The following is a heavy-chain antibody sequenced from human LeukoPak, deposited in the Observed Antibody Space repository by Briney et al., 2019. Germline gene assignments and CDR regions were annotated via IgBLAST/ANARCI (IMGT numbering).Heavy chain of an antibody. V-gene: IGHV3-7*01. CDR2: IKQDGSEK. CDR1: GFTFSSYW. Sequence: GGSLRLSCAASGFTFSSYWMSWVRQAPGKGLEWVANIKQDGSEKYYVDSVKGRFTISRDNAKNSLYLQMNSLRAEDTAVYYCARAGWYYYDSSSYMDVWGKGTTVTVSS. CDR3: ARAGWYYYDSSSYMDV. J-gene: IGHJ6*03. D-gene: IGHD3-22*01.